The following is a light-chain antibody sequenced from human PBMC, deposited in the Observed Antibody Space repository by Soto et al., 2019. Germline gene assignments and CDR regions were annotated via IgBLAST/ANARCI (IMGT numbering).Light chain of an antibody. J-gene: IGLJ1*01. V-gene: IGLV2-14*01. CDR2: DVS. CDR3: SSYTSSSLYV. Sequence: QSALTQPASVSGSPGQSITISCTGTSSDVGGYNYVSWYQQHPGKAPKLMIYDVSNRPSGVSNRFSGSKSGNTASLTISGLQAEDEAYYYCSSYTSSSLYVFGTGPKLTVL. CDR1: SSDVGGYNY.